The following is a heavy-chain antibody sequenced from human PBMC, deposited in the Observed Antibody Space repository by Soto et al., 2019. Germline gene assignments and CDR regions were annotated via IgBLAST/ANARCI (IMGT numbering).Heavy chain of an antibody. J-gene: IGHJ4*02. CDR1: GGSISSSSYY. Sequence: PSETLSLTCTVSGGSISSSSYYWGWIRQPPGKGLEWIGSIYYSGSTHYNPSLKSRVTISVDTSKNQFSLKLSSVTAADTAVYYCARQYSYGSFIPYWGQGTLVTVSS. CDR2: IYYSGST. CDR3: ARQYSYGSFIPY. V-gene: IGHV4-39*01. D-gene: IGHD5-18*01.